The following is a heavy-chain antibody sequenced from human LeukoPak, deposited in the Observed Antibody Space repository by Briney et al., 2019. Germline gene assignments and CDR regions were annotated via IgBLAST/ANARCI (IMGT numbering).Heavy chain of an antibody. D-gene: IGHD3-3*01. CDR3: ARDIYIRRDSWYDVRTFDS. V-gene: IGHV3-74*01. J-gene: IGHJ4*02. CDR1: GFTFSNNW. Sequence: GGSLRLSCAVSGFTFSNNWMHWVRQAPGKGLVWVSRINSDGSSTTYADSVKGRFTISRDNAKNTLYLQMSSLRDDDTAVYYCARDIYIRRDSWYDVRTFDSWGQGTLVTVSS. CDR2: INSDGSST.